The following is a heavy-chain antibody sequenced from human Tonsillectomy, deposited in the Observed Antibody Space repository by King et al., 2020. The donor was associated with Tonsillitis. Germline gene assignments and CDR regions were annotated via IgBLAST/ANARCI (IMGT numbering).Heavy chain of an antibody. CDR2: IHYSGSS. Sequence: QLQESGPRLVKPSGTLSLTCTVSGGSITISDYYWGWIRQPPGKGLEWIANIHYSGSSYFNPSLKSRVTISVDTSKNQFSLKLTSVTAADTAVFFCARADGDYKVFDYWGQGTPVTVSS. CDR1: GGSITISDYY. D-gene: IGHD4-17*01. J-gene: IGHJ4*02. CDR3: ARADGDYKVFDY. V-gene: IGHV4-39*02.